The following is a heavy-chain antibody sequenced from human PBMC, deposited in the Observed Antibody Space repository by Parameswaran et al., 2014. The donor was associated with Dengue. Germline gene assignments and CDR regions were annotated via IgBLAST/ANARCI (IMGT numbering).Heavy chain of an antibody. CDR3: ARDLWDDYINRHSRVFNV. V-gene: IGHV3-11*04. Sequence: RWIRQPQEGPEWISLISSDGRTTFYADSVKGRFTISRDNAENLLFLQMNSLRAEDTAVYFCARDLWDDYINRHSRVFNVWGQGTVVTVSS. CDR2: ISSDGRTT. J-gene: IGHJ3*01. D-gene: IGHD1-1*01.